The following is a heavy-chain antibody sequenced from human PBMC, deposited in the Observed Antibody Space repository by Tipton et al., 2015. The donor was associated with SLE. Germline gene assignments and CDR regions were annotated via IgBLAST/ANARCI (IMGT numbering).Heavy chain of an antibody. CDR1: GYTFTAYY. CDR3: ARGAQRFFDF. V-gene: IGHV1-2*06. J-gene: IGHJ4*02. CDR2: TNPHNGGT. D-gene: IGHD1-1*01. Sequence: QLVQSGAEVKKPGASVKVSCKTSGYTFTAYYIHWVRQAPGQGLEWMGRTNPHNGGTIYAQKFQGRVTMTRDPSITTDYMELSGLRSDDTAIYYCARGAQRFFDFWGQGTLVTVSS.